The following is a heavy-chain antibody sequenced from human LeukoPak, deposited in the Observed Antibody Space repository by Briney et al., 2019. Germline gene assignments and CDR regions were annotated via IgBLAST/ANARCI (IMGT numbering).Heavy chain of an antibody. J-gene: IGHJ3*02. Sequence: GRSLRLSCAASGFTFSNYAMHWVRQAPGKGLEWVAVISYDGSNKYYADSVKGRFTISRDNSKDTLYLQMNSLRVEDTAVYFCARDPNGDYIGTFDMWGRGTMVSVPS. CDR1: GFTFSNYA. CDR3: ARDPNGDYIGTFDM. V-gene: IGHV3-30*04. CDR2: ISYDGSNK. D-gene: IGHD4-17*01.